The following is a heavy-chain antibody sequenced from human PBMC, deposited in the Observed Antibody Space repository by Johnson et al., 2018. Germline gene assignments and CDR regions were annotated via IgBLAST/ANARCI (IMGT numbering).Heavy chain of an antibody. CDR2: IGTAGDT. J-gene: IGHJ3*02. CDR1: GFTFSSYD. V-gene: IGHV3-13*01. CDR3: ASSTYYYDSSGYFPSAAFDI. Sequence: VQLVESGGGLVQXGGSLRLSCAASGFTFSSYDMHWVRQATGKGLEWVSAIGTAGDTYYPGSVKGRFTISRENAKNALYLQMNSLRAGETAVYYCASSTYYYDSSGYFPSAAFDIWGQGTMVTVSS. D-gene: IGHD3-22*01.